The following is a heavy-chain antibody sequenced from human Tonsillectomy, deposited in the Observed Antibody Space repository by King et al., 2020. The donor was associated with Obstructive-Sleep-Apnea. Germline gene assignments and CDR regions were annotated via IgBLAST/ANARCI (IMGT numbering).Heavy chain of an antibody. J-gene: IGHJ6*02. CDR3: TRSDCGGDCFGKGYYYGMDV. CDR2: IRSKAYGWTA. D-gene: IGHD2-21*02. CDR1: GFTFGDYA. V-gene: IGHV3-49*03. Sequence: VQLVESGGGLVQPGRSLRLSCTASGFTFGDYAMNWFRQAPGKGLEWVGFIRSKAYGWTAEYAASVKGRFTVSRDDSKSIAYLQMSSLKTEDTAVYYCTRSDCGGDCFGKGYYYGMDVWGQGTTVTVSS.